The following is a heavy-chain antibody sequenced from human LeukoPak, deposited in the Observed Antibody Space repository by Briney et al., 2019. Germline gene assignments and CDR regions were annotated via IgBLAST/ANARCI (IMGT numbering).Heavy chain of an antibody. CDR2: MSHSGST. V-gene: IGHV4-34*01. J-gene: IGHJ4*02. D-gene: IGHD3-9*01. CDR3: ARGRGYDIFTGSNFDY. CDR1: GGSFSGYY. Sequence: SETLSLTCAVYGGSFSGYYWSWIRQPPGKGLEWIGEMSHSGSTNYNPSLKSRVTISVDTSKNQFSLKLSSVTAADTAVYYCARGRGYDIFTGSNFDYWGQGTLVTVST.